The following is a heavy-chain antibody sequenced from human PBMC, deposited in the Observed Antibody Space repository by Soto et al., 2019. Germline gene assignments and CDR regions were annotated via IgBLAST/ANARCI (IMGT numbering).Heavy chain of an antibody. J-gene: IGHJ4*02. CDR3: ARDKITGLFDY. D-gene: IGHD2-8*02. Sequence: QVQLQQWGAGLLKPSETLSLTCAVYGGSFSGYYWTWIRQPPGTGLEWIGEINHSGSTNYNPSLKCRVTISVDPPKNHFALKPTSVTAADTAVYYCARDKITGLFDYWGQGTLVTVSS. CDR2: INHSGST. V-gene: IGHV4-34*01. CDR1: GGSFSGYY.